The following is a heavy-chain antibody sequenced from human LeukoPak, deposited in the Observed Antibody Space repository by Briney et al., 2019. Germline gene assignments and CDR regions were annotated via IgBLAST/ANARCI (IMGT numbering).Heavy chain of an antibody. CDR1: GGTITNYY. V-gene: IGHV4-59*08. Sequence: SETLSLTCTVSGGTITNYYWAWIRQPPGKGLEWIGNIYYTGGTKYNPSLRSRVTISVDTSKNQFSLKLSSVTAADTAVYYCARTRIAAAGMETDYWGQGTLVTVSS. D-gene: IGHD6-13*01. CDR3: ARTRIAAAGMETDY. CDR2: IYYTGGT. J-gene: IGHJ4*02.